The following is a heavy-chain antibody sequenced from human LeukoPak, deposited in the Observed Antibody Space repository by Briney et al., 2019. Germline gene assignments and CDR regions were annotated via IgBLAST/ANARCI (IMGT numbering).Heavy chain of an antibody. CDR1: GGSISSSSYY. V-gene: IGHV4-39*01. J-gene: IGHJ4*02. CDR2: IYYSGST. Sequence: SETLSLTCTVSGGSISSSSYYWGWIRQPPGKGLEWIGSIYYSGSTYYNPSLKSRVTISVDTSKNQFSLKLSSVTAADTAVYYCARSYYDSSGHDYWGQGTLVTVSS. D-gene: IGHD3-22*01. CDR3: ARSYYDSSGHDY.